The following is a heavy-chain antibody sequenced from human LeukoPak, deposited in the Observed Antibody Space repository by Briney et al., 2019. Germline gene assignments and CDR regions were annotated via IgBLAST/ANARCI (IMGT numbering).Heavy chain of an antibody. Sequence: GGSLRLSCAASGFTFSSYGMHWVRQAPGKGLEWVALISFDGRNKSYADSVEGRFTISRGDSKNTLYLQMNSLRAEDTAVYYCAKVPQWSSFRFFDYWGQGTLVTVSS. V-gene: IGHV3-30*18. D-gene: IGHD6-13*01. CDR2: ISFDGRNK. J-gene: IGHJ4*02. CDR3: AKVPQWSSFRFFDY. CDR1: GFTFSSYG.